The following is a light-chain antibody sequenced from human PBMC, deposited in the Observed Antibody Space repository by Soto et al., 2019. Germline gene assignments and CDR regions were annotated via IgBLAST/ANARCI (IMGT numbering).Light chain of an antibody. V-gene: IGKV1-5*03. Sequence: DIQMTQSPSTLSASVGDRVTITCRASQSIGTWLAWYQHKPGKAPKLLIYQASSLEGGVPSRFSGSGSGTEFTLTISSLQPDDFATYYCQQYITYSRTFGQGTRVETK. CDR3: QQYITYSRT. CDR2: QAS. CDR1: QSIGTW. J-gene: IGKJ2*02.